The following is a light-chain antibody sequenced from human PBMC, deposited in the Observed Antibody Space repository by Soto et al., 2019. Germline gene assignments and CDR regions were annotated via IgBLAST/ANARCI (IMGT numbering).Light chain of an antibody. CDR1: QSISSY. J-gene: IGKJ4*01. CDR3: QKSYSTLLT. CDR2: AAS. Sequence: DIQMTHSPSSLSASVLYIVTITCRSSQSISSYLNWYQQKPGKAPKLLIYAASSLQSGVPSRFSGSGSGTDFTLTISSLQPEDFATYYCQKSYSTLLTFGGGTKVDIK. V-gene: IGKV1-39*01.